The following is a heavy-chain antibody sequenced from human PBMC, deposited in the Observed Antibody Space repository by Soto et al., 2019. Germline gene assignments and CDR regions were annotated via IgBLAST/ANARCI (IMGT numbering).Heavy chain of an antibody. V-gene: IGHV4-39*02. Sequence: SVTLSRTCTASGGSISSSSYYWGWIRQPPGKGMEWIGNIYYRGTTYYNPSLKSRVTISVDTSKNQFSLKLASVTAADTAVYYCARDYGDYQFDYWGQGTLVTVSS. CDR3: ARDYGDYQFDY. J-gene: IGHJ4*02. CDR2: IYYRGTT. D-gene: IGHD4-17*01. CDR1: GGSISSSSYY.